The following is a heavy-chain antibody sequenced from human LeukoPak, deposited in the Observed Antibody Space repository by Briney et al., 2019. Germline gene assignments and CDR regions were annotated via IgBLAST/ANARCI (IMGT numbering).Heavy chain of an antibody. CDR3: ARDRFYRLDY. V-gene: IGHV3-74*03. J-gene: IGHJ4*02. CDR2: IERDGRST. D-gene: IGHD2/OR15-2a*01. Sequence: GGSLRLSCEGSGFTFSTTWMHWVRLAPGKGLVWFAHIERDGRSTTYADSVKGRFTISRDNAKNTLYLQMNSLRAEDTAVYYCARDRFYRLDYWGKGNLVTVSS. CDR1: GFTFSTTW.